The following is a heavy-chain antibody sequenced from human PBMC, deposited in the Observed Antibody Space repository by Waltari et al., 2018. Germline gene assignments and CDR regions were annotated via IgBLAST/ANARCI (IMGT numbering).Heavy chain of an antibody. Sequence: QITVKESGPTVGKPTQTLTLTGTFAGFSRSTSGVDVGWIRQPPGKAVEWLALIYGNDDKRYSASLKSSLTITTDTSKTPVVLTMTNMDPVDTATSSCAHSKQQLVLGAFDIWGQGTMVTVSS. D-gene: IGHD6-6*01. CDR3: AHSKQQLVLGAFDI. CDR1: GFSRSTSGVD. V-gene: IGHV2-5*01. J-gene: IGHJ3*02. CDR2: IYGNDDK.